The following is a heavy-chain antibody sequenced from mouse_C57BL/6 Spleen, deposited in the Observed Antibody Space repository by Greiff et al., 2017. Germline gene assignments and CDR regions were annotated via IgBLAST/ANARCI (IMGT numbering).Heavy chain of an antibody. Sequence: VQLKESGGDLVKPGGSLKLSCAASGFTFSSYGMSWVRQTPDKRLEWVATISSGGSYTYYPDSVKGRFTISRDNAKNTLYLQMSSLKSEDTAMYYCAREEDGSSSLFDYWGQGTTLTVSS. D-gene: IGHD1-1*01. V-gene: IGHV5-6*01. CDR1: GFTFSSYG. CDR3: AREEDGSSSLFDY. J-gene: IGHJ2*01. CDR2: ISSGGSYT.